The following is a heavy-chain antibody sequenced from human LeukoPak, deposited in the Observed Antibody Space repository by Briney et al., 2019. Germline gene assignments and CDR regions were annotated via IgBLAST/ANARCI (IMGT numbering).Heavy chain of an antibody. CDR2: VYYSGST. CDR3: ARGSGSYGFFDV. J-gene: IGHJ4*02. Sequence: SGTLSLTCSVSGGDISTYHWSWIRQSPGEAFEYIGNVYYSGSTNYNPSLRSRVTISVDVSKNQFSLNVRSVTAADTAVYYCARGSGSYGFFDVWGQGTLVTVSA. D-gene: IGHD5-18*01. CDR1: GGDISTYH. V-gene: IGHV4-59*13.